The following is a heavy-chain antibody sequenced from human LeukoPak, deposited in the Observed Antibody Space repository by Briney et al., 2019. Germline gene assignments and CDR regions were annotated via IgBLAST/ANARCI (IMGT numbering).Heavy chain of an antibody. CDR3: AKDFLVGATS. Sequence: GGSLRLSCAASGFTFSSYAMSWVRQAPGKGLEWVAVISYDGSNKYYADSVKGRFTISRDNSKNTLYLQMNSLRAEDTAVYYCAKDFLVGATSWGQGTLVTVSS. CDR2: ISYDGSNK. D-gene: IGHD1-26*01. CDR1: GFTFSSYA. V-gene: IGHV3-30*18. J-gene: IGHJ4*02.